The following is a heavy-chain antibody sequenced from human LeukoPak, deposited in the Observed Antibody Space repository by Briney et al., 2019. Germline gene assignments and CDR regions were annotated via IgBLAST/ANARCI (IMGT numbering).Heavy chain of an antibody. Sequence: GGSLRLSCAASGFTFSTYGMHWVRQAPGKGLDWVAFRRYDGSNKYYADSVKGRFTISRDNSKNTLYLQMDSLRAEDTAVYYCAKGRPVLRYFDWRFDYWGQGTLVTVSS. D-gene: IGHD3-9*01. CDR1: GFTFSTYG. V-gene: IGHV3-30*02. CDR2: RRYDGSNK. J-gene: IGHJ4*02. CDR3: AKGRPVLRYFDWRFDY.